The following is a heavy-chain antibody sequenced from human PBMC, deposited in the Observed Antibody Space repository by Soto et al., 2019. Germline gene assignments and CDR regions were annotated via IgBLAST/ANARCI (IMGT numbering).Heavy chain of an antibody. D-gene: IGHD6-6*01. Sequence: SDTLSLTCAVYGGSFSGYYWSWIRQPPGKGLEWIGEINHSGSTNYNPSLKSRVTISVDTSKNQFSLKLSSVTAADTAVYYCARGRIIAARPWYFDYWGQGTLVTVSS. CDR2: INHSGST. CDR1: GGSFSGYY. CDR3: ARGRIIAARPWYFDY. J-gene: IGHJ4*02. V-gene: IGHV4-34*01.